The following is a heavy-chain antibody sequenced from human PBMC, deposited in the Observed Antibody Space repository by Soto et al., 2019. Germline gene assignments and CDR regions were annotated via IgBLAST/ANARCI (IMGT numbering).Heavy chain of an antibody. J-gene: IGHJ3*01. CDR1: GFTFSTFS. D-gene: IGHD3-9*01. CDR2: ISGSGGIV. Sequence: EVQLVESGGDLVQPGGSLRLSCAASGFTFSTFSMIWVRQAPGKGLEGVSYISGSGGIVYYSDSVKGRFTISRDNARTSLSLRMNSLRDEDTAVYDCARVDGAFDVWGRETMVTVS. CDR3: ARVDGAFDV. V-gene: IGHV3-48*02.